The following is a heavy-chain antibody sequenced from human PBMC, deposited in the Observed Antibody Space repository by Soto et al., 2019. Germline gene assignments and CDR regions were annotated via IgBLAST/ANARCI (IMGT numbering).Heavy chain of an antibody. Sequence: QVQLVESGGGVVQPGTSLRLSCVASGFTFDSHGMHWVRQAPGKGLDWVAIIWGDASKTYYADSAKGRFTISRDNSKNTAYLELNSVRADDTAVYYCATGEGTFDYWGQGALVTVSS. J-gene: IGHJ4*02. CDR3: ATGEGTFDY. V-gene: IGHV3-33*01. CDR1: GFTFDSHG. CDR2: IWGDASKT.